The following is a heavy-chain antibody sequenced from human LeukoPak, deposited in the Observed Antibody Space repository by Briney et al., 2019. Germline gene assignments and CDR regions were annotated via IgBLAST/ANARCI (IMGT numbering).Heavy chain of an antibody. CDR3: AREGNTAMAPRSWFDP. V-gene: IGHV1-18*01. J-gene: IGHJ5*02. CDR1: GYTFTSYG. CDR2: ISAYNGNT. Sequence: GASVKASCKASGYTFTSYGISRVRQAPGQGLEWMGWISAYNGNTNYAQKLQGRVTMTTDTSTSTAYMELRSLRSDGTAVYYCAREGNTAMAPRSWFDPWGQGTLVTVSS. D-gene: IGHD5-18*01.